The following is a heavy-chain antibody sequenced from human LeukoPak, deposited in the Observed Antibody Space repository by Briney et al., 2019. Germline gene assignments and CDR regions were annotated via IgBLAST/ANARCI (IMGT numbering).Heavy chain of an antibody. V-gene: IGHV4-30-2*01. D-gene: IGHD3/OR15-3a*01. CDR1: GGSISSGSYS. CDR2: IYHSGST. Sequence: PSETLSLTCTVSGGSISSGSYSWSWIRQPPGKGLEWIGYIYHSGSTYYNPSLKSRVTISVDRSKNQFSLNPTSVTAADTAVYYCARDGPGLYFDSWGQGTLVTVSS. J-gene: IGHJ4*02. CDR3: ARDGPGLYFDS.